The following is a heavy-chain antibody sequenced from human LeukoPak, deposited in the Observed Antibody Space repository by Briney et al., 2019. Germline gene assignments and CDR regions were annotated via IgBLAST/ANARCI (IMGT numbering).Heavy chain of an antibody. CDR2: IYLGGTA. CDR1: GISISSTGYS. V-gene: IGHV4-30-2*01. Sequence: SETLSLTCAVSGISISSTGYSWSWIRPPTGKGLEWIGNIYLGGTAYYNPSLKSRVTISVDRAKNQFSLKLTSVTAADTAVYYCARAGDLIVVAMGAFDIWGQGTMVTVSS. CDR3: ARAGDLIVVAMGAFDI. J-gene: IGHJ3*02. D-gene: IGHD2-15*01.